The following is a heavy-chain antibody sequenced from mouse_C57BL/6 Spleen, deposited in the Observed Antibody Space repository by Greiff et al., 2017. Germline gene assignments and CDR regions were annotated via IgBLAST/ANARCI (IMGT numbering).Heavy chain of an antibody. D-gene: IGHD1-1*01. Sequence: VQLQQPGAGLVQPGASVKLSCKASGYPFTTYWITWVKQRPVPGLELIGDIYPGRGSTNYNDTFKNKVTLAVDTSTITAYMQLSSLTSEDTAVYYCARDGYYYGSSLWGQGTLVTVSA. J-gene: IGHJ3*01. V-gene: IGHV1-55*01. CDR3: ARDGYYYGSSL. CDR1: GYPFTTYW. CDR2: IYPGRGST.